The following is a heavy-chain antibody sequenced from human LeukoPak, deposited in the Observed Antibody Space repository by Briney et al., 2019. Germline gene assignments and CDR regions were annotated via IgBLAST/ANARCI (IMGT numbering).Heavy chain of an antibody. CDR1: GFTFSSYG. CDR3: AKEGGSGSYYNEFEVDY. Sequence: GGSLRLSCAASGFTFSSYGMHWVRQAPGKGLEWVAVISYDGSNKCYADSVKGRFTISRDNSKNTLYLQVNSLRAEDTAVYYCAKEGGSGSYYNEFEVDYWGQGTLVTVSS. CDR2: ISYDGSNK. J-gene: IGHJ4*02. V-gene: IGHV3-30*18. D-gene: IGHD3-10*01.